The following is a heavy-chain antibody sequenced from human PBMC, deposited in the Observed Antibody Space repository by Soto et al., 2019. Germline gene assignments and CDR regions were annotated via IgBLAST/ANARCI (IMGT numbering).Heavy chain of an antibody. V-gene: IGHV4-31*03. CDR1: GVSVSSAGYY. J-gene: IGHJ6*02. Sequence: SETLSLTCTASGVSVSSAGYYWTWIRQHPGKGLEWIGYVSYSGSTYYNSSLKSRLTISLDTSKSQFSLKLNSVTAADTAVYYCARLVNYYYYGMDVWGQGTTVTVSS. D-gene: IGHD2-15*01. CDR3: ARLVNYYYYGMDV. CDR2: VSYSGST.